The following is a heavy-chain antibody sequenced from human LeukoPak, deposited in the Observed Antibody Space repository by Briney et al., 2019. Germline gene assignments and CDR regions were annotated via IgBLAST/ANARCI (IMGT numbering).Heavy chain of an antibody. D-gene: IGHD3-22*01. J-gene: IGHJ5*02. V-gene: IGHV4-39*01. Sequence: SETLSLTCTVSGDSISSSSYYWVWLRQPPGKGLEWIATIHYTGSTYYNPSLKSRVTISVDTSKNQFSLKLSSVTAADTTVYYCARKRYCYDSSDLNWFDPWGQGTLVTVSS. CDR1: GDSISSSSYY. CDR2: IHYTGST. CDR3: ARKRYCYDSSDLNWFDP.